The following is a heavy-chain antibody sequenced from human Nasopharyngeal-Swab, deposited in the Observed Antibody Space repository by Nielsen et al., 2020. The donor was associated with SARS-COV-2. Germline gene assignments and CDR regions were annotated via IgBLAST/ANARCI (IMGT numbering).Heavy chain of an antibody. CDR1: CGSLRSSTYF. CDR2: MFFSGDP. J-gene: IGHJ5*02. Sequence: SETLSPPLRVSCGSLRSSTYFLGGFRPPPGTGGGGVGGMFFSGDPHFNPSLMSRVTISIDMSKNQFSLKLSSVTAADTAVYYCATQWGYCRSTSCEGGFDPWGQGTLVTVSS. D-gene: IGHD2-2*01. CDR3: ATQWGYCRSTSCEGGFDP. V-gene: IGHV4-39*01.